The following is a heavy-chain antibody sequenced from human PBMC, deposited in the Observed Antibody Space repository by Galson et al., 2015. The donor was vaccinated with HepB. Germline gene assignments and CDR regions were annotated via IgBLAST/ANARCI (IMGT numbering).Heavy chain of an antibody. V-gene: IGHV6-1*01. CDR3: AREVVVVAAIRGWFDP. J-gene: IGHJ5*02. CDR2: TYYRSKWYN. CDR1: GDSVSSNSAA. D-gene: IGHD2-15*01. Sequence: CAISGDSVSSNSAAWNWIRQSPSRGLEWLGRTYYRSKWYNDYAVSVKSRITINPDTSKNQFSLQLNSVTPEDTAVYYCAREVVVVAAIRGWFDPWGQGTLVTVSS.